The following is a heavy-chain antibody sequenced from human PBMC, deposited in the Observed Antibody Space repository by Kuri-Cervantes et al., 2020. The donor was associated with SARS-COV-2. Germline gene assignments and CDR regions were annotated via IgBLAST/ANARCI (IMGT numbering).Heavy chain of an antibody. CDR2: ISKTGSYA. D-gene: IGHD3-16*01. CDR3: ARGAANYYYMDV. CDR1: GFTFGDYF. J-gene: IGHJ6*03. V-gene: IGHV3-11*06. Sequence: GGSLRLSCAASGFTFGDYFMSWIRQAPGQGLEWVSYISKTGSYANYVDSVRGRFTISRDNAKNSLYLQMNSLRAEDTAVYYCARGAANYYYMDVWGKGTTVTVSS.